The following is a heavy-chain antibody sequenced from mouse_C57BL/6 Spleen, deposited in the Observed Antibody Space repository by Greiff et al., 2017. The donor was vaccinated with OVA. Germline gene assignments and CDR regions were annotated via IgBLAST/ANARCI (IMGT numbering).Heavy chain of an antibody. D-gene: IGHD2-2*01. CDR1: GYTFTSYW. Sequence: VQLQQPGAELVMPGASVKLSCKASGYTFTSYWMHWVKQRPGQGLEWIGEIDPSDSYTNYNQKFKGKSTLTVDKSSSTAYMQLSSLTSEDSAVYYCARNYGYDGHYAMDYWGQGTSVTVSS. CDR3: ARNYGYDGHYAMDY. CDR2: IDPSDSYT. V-gene: IGHV1-69*01. J-gene: IGHJ4*01.